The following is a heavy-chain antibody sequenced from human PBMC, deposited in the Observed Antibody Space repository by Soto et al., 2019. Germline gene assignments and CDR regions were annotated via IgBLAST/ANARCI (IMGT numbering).Heavy chain of an antibody. CDR2: INHSGST. D-gene: IGHD3-10*01. J-gene: IGHJ4*02. Sequence: QVQLQQWGAGLLKPSETLSLTCAVYGGSFSGYYWSWIRQPPGKGLEWIGEINHSGSTNYNPSLKSRVTISVDTAKNQFSLKLSSVAAADTAVYYCACYGAGSYWYWGPGTLVPVSS. CDR3: ACYGAGSYWY. CDR1: GGSFSGYY. V-gene: IGHV4-34*01.